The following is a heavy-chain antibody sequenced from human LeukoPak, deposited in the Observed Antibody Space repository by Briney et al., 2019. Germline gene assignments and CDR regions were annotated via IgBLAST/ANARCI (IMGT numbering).Heavy chain of an antibody. J-gene: IGHJ4*02. CDR2: VHTTSGNT. D-gene: IGHD1-14*01. Sequence: PSETLSLTCSVDTVNHYHWNWVRQSAGTGLEWIGRVHTTSGNTFANPSLWGRVTVSIATTKNEFLLPLTSMTAADTAVYHCARELRNIGEYYFDYWGQGVPVTVSS. V-gene: IGHV4-4*07. CDR3: ARELRNIGEYYFDY. CDR1: TVNHYH.